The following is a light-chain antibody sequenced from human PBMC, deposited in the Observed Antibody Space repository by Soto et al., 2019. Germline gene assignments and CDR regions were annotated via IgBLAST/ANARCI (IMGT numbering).Light chain of an antibody. J-gene: IGKJ3*01. CDR1: QSVSSY. CDR3: QQYGSSPLLN. V-gene: IGKV3-20*01. Sequence: IVLTQSTATLSLSHGERATLSCRASQSVSSYLAWYQQKPGQAPRLLIYDASNRATGIPARFSGSGSGTDFTLTISRLEPEDFAVYYCQQYGSSPLLNFCGVTIVAIK. CDR2: DAS.